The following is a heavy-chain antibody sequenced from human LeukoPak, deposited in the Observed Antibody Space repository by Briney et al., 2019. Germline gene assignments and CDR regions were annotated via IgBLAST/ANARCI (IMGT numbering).Heavy chain of an antibody. CDR2: ISGSGGST. Sequence: GGSLRLSCAASGFTFSSYAMSWVRQAPGKGLEWVSAISGSGGSTYYADSVKGRFTISRDISKNTLYLQMNSLRAEDTAVYYCAKGTTVTTGAYYGMDVWGQGTTVTVSS. D-gene: IGHD4-17*01. J-gene: IGHJ6*02. V-gene: IGHV3-23*01. CDR1: GFTFSSYA. CDR3: AKGTTVTTGAYYGMDV.